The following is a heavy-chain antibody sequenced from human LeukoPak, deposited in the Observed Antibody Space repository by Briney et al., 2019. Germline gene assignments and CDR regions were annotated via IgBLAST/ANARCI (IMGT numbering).Heavy chain of an antibody. Sequence: GASVNVSCKASGYTFTSYYMHWVRLAPGQGFEWMGTINPSGGSTRYAQKFQGRVTMTRDMSTSTVYMELSSLRSEDTAVYYCARDALRLGELSLSFDYWGQGTLVTVSS. CDR3: ARDALRLGELSLSFDY. V-gene: IGHV1-46*01. CDR2: INPSGGST. D-gene: IGHD3-16*02. J-gene: IGHJ4*02. CDR1: GYTFTSYY.